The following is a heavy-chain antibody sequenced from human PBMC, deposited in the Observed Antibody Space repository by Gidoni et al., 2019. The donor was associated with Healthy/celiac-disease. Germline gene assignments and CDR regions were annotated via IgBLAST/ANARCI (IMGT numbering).Heavy chain of an antibody. V-gene: IGHV1-46*03. CDR3: ARETLATGDY. CDR2: INPSGGST. Sequence: QVQLVQSGAEVKKPGASLQVSCKASGYTFTSSYMHWVRQAPGQGLEWMGIINPSGGSTSYAQKFQGRVTMTRDTSTSTVYMELSSLRSEDTAVYYCARETLATGDYWGQGTLVTVSS. D-gene: IGHD1-26*01. CDR1: GYTFTSSY. J-gene: IGHJ4*02.